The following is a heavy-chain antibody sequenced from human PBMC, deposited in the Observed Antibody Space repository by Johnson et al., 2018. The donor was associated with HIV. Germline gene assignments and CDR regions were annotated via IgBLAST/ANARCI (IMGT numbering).Heavy chain of an antibody. CDR2: IYSGGST. CDR3: ARDQQHYYDSSTKYWGSCEI. CDR1: GFTVSSNY. J-gene: IGHJ3*02. V-gene: IGHV3-66*01. Sequence: VQLVESGGGLVQPGGSLRLSCAASGFTVSSNYMSWVRQAPGKGLEWVSVIYSGGSTYYADSVKGRITISRDNSKNTLYVQMNSLRAEDTAVYYCARDQQHYYDSSTKYWGSCEIGGQGTMVTVSS. D-gene: IGHD3-22*01.